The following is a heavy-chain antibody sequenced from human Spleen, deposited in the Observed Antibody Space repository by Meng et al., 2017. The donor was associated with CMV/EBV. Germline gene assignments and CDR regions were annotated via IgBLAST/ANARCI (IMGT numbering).Heavy chain of an antibody. CDR2: ISYTGGS. CDR1: GDSVTSPNYD. CDR3: ARQLAQNWADMTENFDF. V-gene: IGHV4-39*01. D-gene: IGHD7-27*01. J-gene: IGHJ4*02. Sequence: SETLSLTCSVSGDSVTSPNYDWGWVRQPPGKGLEWIGRISYTGGSSSNPSLSGRVTMSVDTSTNQFSLKVTSVTAADTAVYYCARQLAQNWADMTENFDFWGQGTLVTVSS.